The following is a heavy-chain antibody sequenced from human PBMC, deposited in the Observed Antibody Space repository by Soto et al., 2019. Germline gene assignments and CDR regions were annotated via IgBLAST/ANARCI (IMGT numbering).Heavy chain of an antibody. CDR3: ARDPPNWNDRVDWFDP. CDR2: IITIFGTA. V-gene: IGHV1-69*01. J-gene: IGHJ5*02. CDR1: GGTFSSYA. Sequence: QVQLVQSGAEVKKPGSSVKVSCKASGGTFSSYAISWVRQAPGQGLEWMGGIITIFGTANYAQKFQGRVSIPADESTSTAYMELSSLRPEDTAVYYCARDPPNWNDRVDWFDPWGQGTLVTVSS. D-gene: IGHD1-1*01.